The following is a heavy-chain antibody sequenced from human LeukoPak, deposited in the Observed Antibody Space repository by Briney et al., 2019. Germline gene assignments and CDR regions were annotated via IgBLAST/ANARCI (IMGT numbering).Heavy chain of an antibody. CDR2: IIPIFGTA. J-gene: IGHJ6*03. CDR1: GGTFSSYA. CDR3: ARGTYYYDSSGPLKDDYYYYYYMDV. D-gene: IGHD3-22*01. Sequence: SVKVSCKASGGTFSSYAISWVRQAPGQGLEWMGGIIPIFGTANYAQKFQGRVTITADESTSTAYMELSSLRSEDTAVYYCARGTYYYDSSGPLKDDYYYYYYMDVWGKGTTVTISS. V-gene: IGHV1-69*13.